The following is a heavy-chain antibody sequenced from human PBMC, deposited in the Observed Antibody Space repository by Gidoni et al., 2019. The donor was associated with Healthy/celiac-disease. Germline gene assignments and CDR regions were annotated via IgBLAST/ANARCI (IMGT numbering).Heavy chain of an antibody. Sequence: QVQLVESGGGVVQPGRSLRLPCSASVFTFSSDGMHWVRQAPGKELEWVAVRWYDGSNKYLADSVKGRFTSSRDNSKNTLYLQMNSLRAEDTAVYYCARELLAAASLDYNYGLDVWGQGTTVTVSS. CDR1: VFTFSSDG. J-gene: IGHJ6*02. CDR3: ARELLAAASLDYNYGLDV. D-gene: IGHD6-13*01. CDR2: RWYDGSNK. V-gene: IGHV3-33*01.